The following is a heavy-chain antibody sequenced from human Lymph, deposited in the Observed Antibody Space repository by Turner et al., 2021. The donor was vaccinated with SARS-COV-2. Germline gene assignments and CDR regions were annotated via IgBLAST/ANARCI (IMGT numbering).Heavy chain of an antibody. CDR2: IKQDGSEK. V-gene: IGHV3-7*01. Sequence: EVQLVESGGGLVQPGGCLRLAGAASGFTFSYYWRSGVRQAAGKGLEWVANIKQDGSEKYYVDSVKGRFTISRDNANNSLFLQMNSLRAEDTAVYYCARMGSSSWYFDYWGQGTLVTVSS. CDR3: ARMGSSSWYFDY. D-gene: IGHD1-26*01. J-gene: IGHJ4*02. CDR1: GFTFSYYW.